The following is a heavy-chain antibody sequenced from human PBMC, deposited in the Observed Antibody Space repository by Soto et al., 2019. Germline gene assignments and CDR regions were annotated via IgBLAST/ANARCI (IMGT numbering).Heavy chain of an antibody. D-gene: IGHD5-18*01. CDR3: ARSKMIQLQTYYFDY. CDR1: GGSISSYY. CDR2: IYYSGST. J-gene: IGHJ4*02. Sequence: QVQLQESGPGLVKPSETLSLTCTASGGSISSYYWSWIRQPPGKGLEWIGYIYYSGSTNYNPSLKSRVTISVDTSKNQFSLKLSSVTAADTAVYYCARSKMIQLQTYYFDYWGQGTLVTVSS. V-gene: IGHV4-59*01.